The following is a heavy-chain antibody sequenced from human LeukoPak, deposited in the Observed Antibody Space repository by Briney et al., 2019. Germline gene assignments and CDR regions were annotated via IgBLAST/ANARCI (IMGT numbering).Heavy chain of an antibody. J-gene: IGHJ6*03. V-gene: IGHV3-23*01. D-gene: IGHD7-27*01. CDR2: ISGSGGST. Sequence: GGSLRLSCAASGFTFSSYAMSWVRQAPGKGLEWVSAISGSGGSTYYADSVKGRFTISRDNSKNTVYLQMNSLRAEDTAVYYCATSSGHYYYYYYMDVWGKGTTVTVSS. CDR1: GFTFSSYA. CDR3: ATSSGHYYYYYYMDV.